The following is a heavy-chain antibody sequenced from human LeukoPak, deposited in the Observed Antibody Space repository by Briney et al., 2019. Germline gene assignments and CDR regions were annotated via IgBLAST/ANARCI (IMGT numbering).Heavy chain of an antibody. Sequence: GGSLRLSCAASGFTFSSYWMSWVRQAPGKGLEWVAHINQDGSDKHYVDSVKGRFTISRDNAKNSLYLQMNSLRAEDTAVYYCARVSFYDSGGYSYSGIFDYWGQGTLVTVSS. J-gene: IGHJ4*02. CDR1: GFTFSSYW. D-gene: IGHD3-22*01. V-gene: IGHV3-7*01. CDR2: INQDGSDK. CDR3: ARVSFYDSGGYSYSGIFDY.